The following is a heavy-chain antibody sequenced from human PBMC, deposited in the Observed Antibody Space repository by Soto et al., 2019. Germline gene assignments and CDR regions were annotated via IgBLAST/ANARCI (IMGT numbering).Heavy chain of an antibody. CDR3: ARGGPYGDYVHC. CDR2: ISSSSRTI. D-gene: IGHD4-17*01. CDR1: GLTFDSHA. Sequence: PGGSLRLSCGASGLTFDSHAMNWVRQAPGKGREWVSYISSSSRTINYADSVKGRFTIPRDNAKNSLYLQMNSLRDEDTAVYYCARGGPYGDYVHCWGQGTLVTVSS. V-gene: IGHV3-48*02. J-gene: IGHJ4*02.